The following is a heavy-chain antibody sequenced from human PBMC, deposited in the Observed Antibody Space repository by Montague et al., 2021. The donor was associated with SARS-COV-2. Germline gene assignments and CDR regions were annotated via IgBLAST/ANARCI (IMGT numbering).Heavy chain of an antibody. CDR3: ARGLDHYEGGDY. D-gene: IGHD3-22*01. CDR1: SGPLSAYY. Sequence: SETLSLTCAVDSGPLSAYYWSWVRRPPGKGLERIGEIYPYGHTSYNPSLMSRVTLSLGTSSNQFSLKLTSVTAADTAVYYCARGLDHYEGGDYWGQGILVTVSS. V-gene: IGHV4-34*01. CDR2: IYPYGHT. J-gene: IGHJ4*02.